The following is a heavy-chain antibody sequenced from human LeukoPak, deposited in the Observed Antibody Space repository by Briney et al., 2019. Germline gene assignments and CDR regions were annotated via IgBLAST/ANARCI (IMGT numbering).Heavy chain of an antibody. J-gene: IGHJ3*02. V-gene: IGHV3-30*03. CDR2: ISYDGSNK. Sequence: GRSLRLSCAASGFTFSSYGMHWVRQAPGKGLEWVAVISYDGSNKYYADSVKGRFTISRDNSKNTLYLQMNSLRAEDTAVYYCARSYSGSYRDAFDIWGQGTMVTVSS. D-gene: IGHD1-26*01. CDR1: GFTFSSYG. CDR3: ARSYSGSYRDAFDI.